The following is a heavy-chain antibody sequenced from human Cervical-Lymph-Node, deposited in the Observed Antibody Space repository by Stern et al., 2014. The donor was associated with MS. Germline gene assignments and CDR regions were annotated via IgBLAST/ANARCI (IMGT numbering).Heavy chain of an antibody. Sequence: QLQLQESGPGLVKPSETLSLTCTVSGGSISSYYWSWIRQPPGKGLEWIGYIYYSGSTNYNPSLKSRVTISVDTSKNQFSLKLSSVTAADTAVYYCAREYQGLNNWFDPWGQGTLVTVSS. CDR2: IYYSGST. J-gene: IGHJ5*02. D-gene: IGHD2-2*01. CDR3: AREYQGLNNWFDP. V-gene: IGHV4-59*01. CDR1: GGSISSYY.